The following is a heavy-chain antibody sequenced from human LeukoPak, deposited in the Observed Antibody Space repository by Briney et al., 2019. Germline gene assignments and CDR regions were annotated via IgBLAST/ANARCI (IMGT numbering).Heavy chain of an antibody. D-gene: IGHD3-9*01. CDR3: ASGFDVLTGYSSSYFDY. CDR1: GYTFTGYY. CDR2: INPNSGAT. V-gene: IGHV1-2*02. J-gene: IGHJ4*02. Sequence: ASVKVSCKASGYTFTGYYMHWVRQAPGQGLEWMGWINPNSGATNYAQKFQGRVTMTRDTSISTAYMDLSSLRSDDTAVYYCASGFDVLTGYSSSYFDYWGQGTLVTVSS.